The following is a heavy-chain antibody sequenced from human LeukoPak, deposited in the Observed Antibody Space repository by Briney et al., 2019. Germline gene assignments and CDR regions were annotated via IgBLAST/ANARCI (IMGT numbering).Heavy chain of an antibody. CDR3: ARVREYSSSRWFDP. J-gene: IGHJ5*02. V-gene: IGHV3-20*01. CDR1: GFTFGDYG. CDR2: INWNGGST. D-gene: IGHD6-6*01. Sequence: GGSLRLSCAASGFTFGDYGMSWVRQAPGKGLEWVSGINWNGGSTGYADSVKGRFTISRDNAKNSLYLQMNSLRAEDTALYHCARVREYSSSRWFDPWGQGTLVTVSS.